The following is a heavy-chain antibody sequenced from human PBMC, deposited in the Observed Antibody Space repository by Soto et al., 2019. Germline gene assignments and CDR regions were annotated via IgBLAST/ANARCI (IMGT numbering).Heavy chain of an antibody. D-gene: IGHD1-26*01. J-gene: IGHJ4*02. CDR1: GFTFSSHA. CDR2: IYSDGNNK. Sequence: QVQLVESGGGVVQPGRSLRLFCAVSGFTFSSHAMHWVRQAPGKGLEWVALIYSDGNNKYYADSVKGRFTTSRDNSKNTMYLQMNSLRVEDTAVYYCARDDEGGSDCDLGYWGQGALVTVSS. V-gene: IGHV3-30-3*01. CDR3: ARDDEGGSDCDLGY.